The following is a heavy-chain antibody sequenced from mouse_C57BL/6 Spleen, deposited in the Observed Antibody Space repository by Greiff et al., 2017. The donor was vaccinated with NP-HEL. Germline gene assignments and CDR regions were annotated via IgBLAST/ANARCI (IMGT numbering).Heavy chain of an antibody. J-gene: IGHJ3*01. CDR1: GYTFTDYN. V-gene: IGHV1-22*01. CDR3: AKEEIYYYGSSLFAY. D-gene: IGHD1-1*01. Sequence: VQLQQSGPELVKPGASVKMSCKASGYTFTDYNMHWVKQSHGKSLEWIGYINPNNGGTSYNQKFKGKATLTVNKSSSTAYMELRSLTSEDSAVYYCAKEEIYYYGSSLFAYWGQGTLVTVSA. CDR2: INPNNGGT.